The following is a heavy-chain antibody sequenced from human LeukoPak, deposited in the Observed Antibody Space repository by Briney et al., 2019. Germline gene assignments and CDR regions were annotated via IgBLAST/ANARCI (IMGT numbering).Heavy chain of an antibody. CDR1: GFTFSSYA. D-gene: IGHD2-2*01. Sequence: PGRPLRLSCAASGFTFSSYAMHWVRQAPGKGLEWVAVISYDGSNKYYADSVKGRFTTSRDNSKNTLYLQMNSLRAEDTAVYYCARGTVVPAAIDFWGQGTLVTVSS. J-gene: IGHJ4*02. CDR3: ARGTVVPAAIDF. CDR2: ISYDGSNK. V-gene: IGHV3-30*04.